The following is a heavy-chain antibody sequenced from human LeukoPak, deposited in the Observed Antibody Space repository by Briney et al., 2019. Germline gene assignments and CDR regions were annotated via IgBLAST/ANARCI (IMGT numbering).Heavy chain of an antibody. V-gene: IGHV3-7*01. CDR2: IQQGGSAK. J-gene: IGHJ4*02. D-gene: IGHD5-24*01. CDR3: ARIRGDGSTFEY. CDR1: GFTSSSYW. Sequence: GGSLRLSCVAPGFTSSSYWMSWVRQAPGKGLEWVANIQQGGSAKYYVDSVKGRFTISRDDAKNSLYLQMDSLRAEDTAVYFCARIRGDGSTFEYWGRGTLVTVSS.